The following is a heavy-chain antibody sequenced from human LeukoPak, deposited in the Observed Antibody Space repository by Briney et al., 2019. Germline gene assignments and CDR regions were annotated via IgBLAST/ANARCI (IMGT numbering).Heavy chain of an antibody. CDR2: IKPDGSEK. CDR3: TRDRVAGL. V-gene: IGHV3-7*01. CDR1: GFTFRSYW. J-gene: IGHJ4*02. Sequence: PGGSLRLSCAASGFTFRSYWMSWVRQAPGKGLEWVAYIKPDGSEKYYVDSVKGRFTISRDNAKNSLYLQMNSLRADDTAVYYCTRDRVAGLWSQGTLAAVSS. D-gene: IGHD6-19*01.